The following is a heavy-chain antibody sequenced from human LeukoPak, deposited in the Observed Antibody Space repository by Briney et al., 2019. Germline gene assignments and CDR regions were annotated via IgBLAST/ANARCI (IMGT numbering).Heavy chain of an antibody. CDR2: IWYDGSNK. D-gene: IGHD2-15*01. V-gene: IGHV3-33*01. J-gene: IGHJ4*02. CDR3: ARDNCSGGSCYFDY. CDR1: GLTFSSYG. Sequence: GGSLRLSCAASGLTFSSYGMHWVRQAPGKGLEWVAVIWYDGSNKYYADSVKGRFTISRDNSKNTLYLQMNSLRAEDTAVYYCARDNCSGGSCYFDYWGQGTLVTVSS.